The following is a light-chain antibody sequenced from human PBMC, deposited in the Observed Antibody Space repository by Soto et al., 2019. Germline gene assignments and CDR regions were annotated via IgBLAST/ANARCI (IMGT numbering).Light chain of an antibody. J-gene: IGKJ4*01. V-gene: IGKV1-9*01. CDR2: GAS. Sequence: DIQLTQSPSFLSASVGDRVTITCRASQAISSYLAWYQQQPGKPPKLLIYGASTLQSDVPSRFSGSGSGTEFTLTVSSLQAEDSATNYCQQFNDYPLTFGGGTKVEIK. CDR3: QQFNDYPLT. CDR1: QAISSY.